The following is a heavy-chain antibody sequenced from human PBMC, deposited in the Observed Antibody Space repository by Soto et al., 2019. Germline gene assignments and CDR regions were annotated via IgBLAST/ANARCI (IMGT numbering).Heavy chain of an antibody. J-gene: IGHJ5*02. CDR3: STNYYDSSGYDNWFDP. Sequence: EVQLVESGGGLVKPGRSLRLSCTAPGFTFGDYAMSWFRQAPGKGLEWVGFIRSKAYGGTTHYAASVKGRFTISRDDSKSIAYLQMNSLKTEDTAVYYCSTNYYDSSGYDNWFDPWGQGTLVTVSS. CDR2: IRSKAYGGTT. D-gene: IGHD3-22*01. V-gene: IGHV3-49*05. CDR1: GFTFGDYA.